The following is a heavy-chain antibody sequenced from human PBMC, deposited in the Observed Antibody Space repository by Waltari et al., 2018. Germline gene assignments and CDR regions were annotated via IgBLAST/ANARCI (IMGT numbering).Heavy chain of an antibody. V-gene: IGHV1-46*01. D-gene: IGHD6-19*01. J-gene: IGHJ5*02. Sequence: QVQMVQSGAEVKKPGASVKIPCWPSGYTFTTSYIHWVRQAPGPGLEWVGMINPRDGSTNYAEHFQGRLSLTRDTSTSTVYLDLTSLRSEDTALYFCARAVPALSAWGQGTLVTVSS. CDR3: ARAVPALSA. CDR2: INPRDGST. CDR1: GYTFTTSY.